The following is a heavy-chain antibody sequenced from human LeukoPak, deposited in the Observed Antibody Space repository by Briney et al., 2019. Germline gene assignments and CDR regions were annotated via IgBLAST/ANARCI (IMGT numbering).Heavy chain of an antibody. CDR3: ASLTTVTQGYFDS. V-gene: IGHV4-59*08. D-gene: IGHD4-17*01. CDR2: IYYSGST. CDR1: GGSTSSYY. Sequence: PSETLSLTCTVSGGSTSSYYWSWGRQPPGKGLEWIGYIYYSGSTNYNPSLKSRLTISVDTSKNQFSLKLSSVTATDTALYYCASLTTVTQGYFDSWGQGTLVTVSS. J-gene: IGHJ4*02.